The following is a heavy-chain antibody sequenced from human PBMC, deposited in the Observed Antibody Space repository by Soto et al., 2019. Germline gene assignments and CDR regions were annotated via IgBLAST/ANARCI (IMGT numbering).Heavy chain of an antibody. CDR3: ARPVNSLGDGDWSDP. J-gene: IGHJ5*02. Sequence: SETVALTCTVSVVAIGSRVYYLCFIRQPPWNWLEWIGSIYYSGSTYYNPSLKSRVTISVDTSKNQFSMKLSSVTAADTAVYYCARPVNSLGDGDWSDPRGKGHMLTVSS. CDR1: VVAIGSRVYY. D-gene: IGHD2-8*01. CDR2: IYYSGST. V-gene: IGHV4-39*01.